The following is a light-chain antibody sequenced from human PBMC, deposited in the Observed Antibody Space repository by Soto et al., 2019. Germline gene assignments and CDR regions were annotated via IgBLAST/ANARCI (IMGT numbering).Light chain of an antibody. CDR1: SSNIGAGYD. CDR3: QSYDSSLSGSLV. CDR2: GNS. Sequence: QSVLTQPPSVSGAPGQRVTISCTGSSSNIGAGYDVHWYQQLPGTAPKLLIYGNSNRPSGVPDRYSGSKSGTSASLAITGLQAEDEADYYCQSYDSSLSGSLVFGGGTQPTVL. J-gene: IGLJ2*01. V-gene: IGLV1-40*01.